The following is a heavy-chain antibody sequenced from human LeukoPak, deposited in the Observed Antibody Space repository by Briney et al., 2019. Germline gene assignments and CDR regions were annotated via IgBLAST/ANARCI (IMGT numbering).Heavy chain of an antibody. CDR1: GGSFSGYY. CDR2: INHSGST. J-gene: IGHJ4*02. D-gene: IGHD6-13*01. CDR3: ARDLAAAGDY. V-gene: IGHV4-34*01. Sequence: SETLSLTCAVYGGSFSGYYWSWIRQPPEKGLEWIGEINHSGSTNYNPSLKSRVTISVDTSKNQFSLKLSSVTAADTAVYYCARDLAAAGDYWGQGTLVTVSS.